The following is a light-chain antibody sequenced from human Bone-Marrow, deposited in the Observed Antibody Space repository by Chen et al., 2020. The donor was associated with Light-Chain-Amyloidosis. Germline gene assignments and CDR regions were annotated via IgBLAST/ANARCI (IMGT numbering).Light chain of an antibody. CDR1: HIITTF. V-gene: IGKV1-39*01. CDR2: AAS. Sequence: DIQMTQSPSSLSASVGDRVTITCRASHIITTFLNWYQQKPGRAPNLLIYAASNLQSGVPSRFSGSGSGTDFTLTISSLQAEDVAVYYCQQYYRTPYTVGQGTKLEIK. J-gene: IGKJ2*01. CDR3: QQYYRTPYT.